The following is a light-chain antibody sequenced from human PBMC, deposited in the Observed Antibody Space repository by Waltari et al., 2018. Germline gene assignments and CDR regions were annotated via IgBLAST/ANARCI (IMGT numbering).Light chain of an antibody. V-gene: IGLV1-36*01. Sequence: QSVLTQPPSVSAAPRQSVTIPCSGSSYHIGTYAVPWYQQHPGKSPKLLIYSNNVLASGVSDRFSGSKSGSSASLAISGLQSEDEAEYYCAAWDDSLNGPIFGGGTKVTVL. CDR2: SNN. J-gene: IGLJ2*01. CDR1: SYHIGTYA. CDR3: AAWDDSLNGPI.